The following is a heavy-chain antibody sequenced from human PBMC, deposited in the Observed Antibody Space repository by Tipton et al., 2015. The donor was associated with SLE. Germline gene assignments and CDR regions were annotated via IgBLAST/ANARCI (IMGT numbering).Heavy chain of an antibody. CDR1: GDSVTSSGYY. V-gene: IGHV4-31*03. J-gene: IGHJ5*02. Sequence: TLSLTCTATGDSVTSSGYYWSWIRQHPGKGLEWIGFISYDGRTKYNPSLKSRVTISVDKSKNQFSLKLTSVTAADTAVYYCARGPSVVVAATNWFDPWGQGTLVTVSS. CDR2: ISYDGRT. D-gene: IGHD2-15*01. CDR3: ARGPSVVVAATNWFDP.